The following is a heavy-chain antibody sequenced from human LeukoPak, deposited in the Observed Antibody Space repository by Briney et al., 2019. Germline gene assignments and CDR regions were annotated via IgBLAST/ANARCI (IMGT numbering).Heavy chain of an antibody. D-gene: IGHD6-19*01. Sequence: GGSLRLSCAASGFTFSSYGIHWVRQAPGMGLEWVAIIWYDGSNRYYADSVKGRFTISRDNSKNTLYLQMNSLRAEDTAVYYCAKGDSSGWASLDYWGQGTLVTVSS. CDR2: IWYDGSNR. V-gene: IGHV3-33*06. J-gene: IGHJ4*02. CDR3: AKGDSSGWASLDY. CDR1: GFTFSSYG.